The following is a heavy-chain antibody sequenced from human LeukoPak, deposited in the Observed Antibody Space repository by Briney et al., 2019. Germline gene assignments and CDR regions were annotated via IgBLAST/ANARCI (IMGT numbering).Heavy chain of an antibody. CDR2: IKSKTDGETT. CDR3: TTAGPAYCSSTSCSLDY. Sequence: GGSLRLSCAASGFTFSNAWMSWVRQAAGKGLEWVGRIKSKTDGETTEYAAPVKGRFTISRDDLKNTLYLDMNSLRTEDTAVYYCTTAGPAYCSSTSCSLDYWGQGTLVTVSS. J-gene: IGHJ4*02. V-gene: IGHV3-15*05. CDR1: GFTFSNAW. D-gene: IGHD2-2*01.